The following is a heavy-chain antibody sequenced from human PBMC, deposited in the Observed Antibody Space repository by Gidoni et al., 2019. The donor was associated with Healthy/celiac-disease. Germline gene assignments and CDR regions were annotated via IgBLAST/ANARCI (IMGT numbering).Heavy chain of an antibody. CDR2: IYYSGST. CDR3: ARVKYYYDSSGYFDY. J-gene: IGHJ4*02. V-gene: IGHV4-59*01. CDR1: GGSISSYY. D-gene: IGHD3-22*01. Sequence: QVQLQESGPGLVKPSETLSLTCTVAGGSISSYYWSWIRQPPGKGLEWIGYIYYSGSTNYNPSLKSRVTISVDTSKNHFSLKLSSVTAADTAVYYCARVKYYYDSSGYFDYWGQGTLVTVSS.